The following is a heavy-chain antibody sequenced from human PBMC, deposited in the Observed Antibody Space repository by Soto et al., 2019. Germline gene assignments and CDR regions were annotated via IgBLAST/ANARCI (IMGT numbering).Heavy chain of an antibody. Sequence: GGSLRLSCAASGFTFSSYSMNWVRQAPGKGLEWVSSISSSSSYIYYADSVKGRFTISRDNAKNSLYLQMNSLRAEDTAVYYCARDWVESRGYSSFIDFRGQGLLVTGSS. CDR3: ARDWVESRGYSSFIDF. CDR1: GFTFSSYS. D-gene: IGHD3-22*01. V-gene: IGHV3-21*01. J-gene: IGHJ4*02. CDR2: ISSSSSYI.